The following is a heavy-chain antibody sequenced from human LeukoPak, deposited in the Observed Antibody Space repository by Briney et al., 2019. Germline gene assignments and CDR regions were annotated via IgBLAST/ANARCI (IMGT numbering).Heavy chain of an antibody. Sequence: SETLSLTCTVSGGSTSSRNHYWGWIRQPPGKGLEWIGSIYSVGGTYYKPSLESRLTISLDTSNNQFSLKLSSVTAADTAVYYCARAEGGIVGAYYFDYWGQGTLVTVSS. V-gene: IGHV4-39*01. CDR1: GGSTSSRNHY. CDR2: IYSVGGT. D-gene: IGHD1-26*01. CDR3: ARAEGGIVGAYYFDY. J-gene: IGHJ4*02.